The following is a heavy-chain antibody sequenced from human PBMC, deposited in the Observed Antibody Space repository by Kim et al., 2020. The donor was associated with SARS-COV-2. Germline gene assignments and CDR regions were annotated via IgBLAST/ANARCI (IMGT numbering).Heavy chain of an antibody. Sequence: SETLSLTCTVSGGSISSSSYYWGWIRQPPGKGLEWIGSIYYSGSTYYNPSLKSRVTISVDTSKNQFSLKLSSVTAADTAVYYCARQSYYYDSSGSIRGFDYWGQGTLVTVSS. J-gene: IGHJ4*02. CDR2: IYYSGST. CDR3: ARQSYYYDSSGSIRGFDY. V-gene: IGHV4-39*01. D-gene: IGHD3-22*01. CDR1: GGSISSSSYY.